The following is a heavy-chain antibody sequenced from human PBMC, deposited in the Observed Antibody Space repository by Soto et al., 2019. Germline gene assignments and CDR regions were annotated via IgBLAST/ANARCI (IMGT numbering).Heavy chain of an antibody. CDR3: ASGTMFGVVIDRINGMGV. J-gene: IGHJ6*02. Sequence: QVQLVQSGAEVKKPGASVKVSCKASGYTFTSYYMHWVRQAPGQGLEWMGIINPSGGSTSYAQKSQGRVTMTRDTSTSTVEMEVSSLRCEDTAVYYCASGTMFGVVIDRINGMGVWGQGTTVTVSS. CDR1: GYTFTSYY. CDR2: INPSGGST. D-gene: IGHD3-3*01. V-gene: IGHV1-46*01.